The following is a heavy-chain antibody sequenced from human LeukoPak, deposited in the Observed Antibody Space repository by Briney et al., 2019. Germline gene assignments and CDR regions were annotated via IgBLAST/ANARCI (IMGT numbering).Heavy chain of an antibody. CDR3: ARDFRAAMVSDWFDP. CDR2: IYHSGGGGT. V-gene: IGHV4-4*02. Sequence: PSETLSVTCAVSRGSIRSSNWWIWLRQPPGKGLEWIGEIYHSGGGGTNYTPSLKGRATISIDNAKNQFSLKVRSVTAADTAVYYCARDFRAAMVSDWFDPWGQGTLVTVSS. D-gene: IGHD5-18*01. CDR1: RGSIRSSNW. J-gene: IGHJ5*02.